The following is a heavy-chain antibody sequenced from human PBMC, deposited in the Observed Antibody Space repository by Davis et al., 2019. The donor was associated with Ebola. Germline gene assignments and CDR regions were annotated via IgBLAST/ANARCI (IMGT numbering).Heavy chain of an antibody. CDR2: ISSSGSTR. CDR1: GFTFSSYE. V-gene: IGHV3-48*03. D-gene: IGHD6-13*01. Sequence: PGGSLRLSFPASGFTFSSYEMNWFRQAPGKGLEWVSSISSSGSTRYYADSVKGRSTIPRDNAKNSLYLQMNILRAEDTAVYYCARVVGAAAGMFRYGMDVWGQGTTVTVSS. CDR3: ARVVGAAAGMFRYGMDV. J-gene: IGHJ6*02.